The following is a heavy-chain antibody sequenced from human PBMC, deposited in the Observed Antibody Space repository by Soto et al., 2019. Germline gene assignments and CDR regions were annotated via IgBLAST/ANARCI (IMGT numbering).Heavy chain of an antibody. CDR1: GGTFSSYA. J-gene: IGHJ4*02. V-gene: IGHV1-69*01. D-gene: IGHD6-13*01. CDR3: ARQAVIAAAGTFDY. CDR2: IIPIFGTA. Sequence: QVQLVQSGAEVKKPGSSVKVSCKASGGTFSSYAISWVRQAPGQGLEWMGGIIPIFGTANYAQKFQGRVTITAEESTSRAYMERSSLRSEDTAVYYCARQAVIAAAGTFDYWGQGTLVTVSS.